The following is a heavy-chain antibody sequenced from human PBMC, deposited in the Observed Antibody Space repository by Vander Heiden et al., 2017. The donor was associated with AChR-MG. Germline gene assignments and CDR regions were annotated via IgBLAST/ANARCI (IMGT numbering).Heavy chain of an antibody. CDR2: ISSSSSYI. CDR1: GFTFSSYS. D-gene: IGHD2-15*01. Sequence: EVQLVESGGGLVKPGGSLRLSCAASGFTFSSYSMNWVRQAPGKGLEWVSSISSSSSYIYYADSVKGRFTISRDNAKNSLYLQMNSLRAEDTAVYYCARDLRYCSGGSCYEYYYGMDVWGQGTTVTVSS. CDR3: ARDLRYCSGGSCYEYYYGMDV. J-gene: IGHJ6*02. V-gene: IGHV3-21*01.